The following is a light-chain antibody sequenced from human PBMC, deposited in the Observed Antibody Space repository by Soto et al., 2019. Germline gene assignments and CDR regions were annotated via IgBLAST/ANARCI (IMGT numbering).Light chain of an antibody. V-gene: IGKV1-39*01. J-gene: IGKJ5*01. CDR3: QQGYSNPIT. CDR2: TAS. CDR1: QNINNK. Sequence: DIQMTQSPSSLSASVEDRVTITCRASQNINNKLIWYQQKPGEAPKPLIYTASSLYSGVPSRFSGSGSGTDFTLTISSLQPEDFATYYCQQGYSNPITFGQGTRLEIK.